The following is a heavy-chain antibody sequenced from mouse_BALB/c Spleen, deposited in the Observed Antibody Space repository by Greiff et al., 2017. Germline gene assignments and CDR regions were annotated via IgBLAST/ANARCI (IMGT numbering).Heavy chain of an antibody. V-gene: IGHV5-6-3*01. CDR3: ARGNWYFDV. Sequence: VQLQQSGGGLVQPGGSLKLSCAASGFTFSSYGMSWVRQTPDKRLELVATINSNGGSTYYPDSVKGRFTISRDNAKNTLYLQMSSLKSEDTAMYYCARGNWYFDVWGAGTTVTVSS. CDR2: INSNGGST. CDR1: GFTFSSYG. J-gene: IGHJ1*01.